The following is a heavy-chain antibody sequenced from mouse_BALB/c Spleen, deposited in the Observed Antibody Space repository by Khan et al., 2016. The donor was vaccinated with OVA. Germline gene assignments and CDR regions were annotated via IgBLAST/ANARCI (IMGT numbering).Heavy chain of an antibody. D-gene: IGHD2-3*01. CDR1: GYSITSDYA. CDR3: ARDGSRYYYAMDY. CDR2: ISSSGST. Sequence: EVKLLESGPGLVKPSQSLSLTCTVTGYSITSDYAWNWIRQFPGNKLEWMGYISSSGSTNYNPALKSRTSITRDTSKNQFFLQLNSVTTEDTATYYCARDGSRYYYAMDYWGQGTSVTVSS. J-gene: IGHJ4*01. V-gene: IGHV3-2*02.